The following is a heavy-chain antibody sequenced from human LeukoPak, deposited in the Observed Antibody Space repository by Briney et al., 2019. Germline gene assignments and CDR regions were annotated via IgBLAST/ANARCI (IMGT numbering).Heavy chain of an antibody. CDR3: ARTQFTEFGNWNDGMFEDY. D-gene: IGHD1-1*01. CDR2: IYYSGST. CDR1: GGSISSYY. J-gene: IGHJ4*02. Sequence: PSETLSLTCTVSGGSISSYYWSWIRQPPGKGLEWIGYIYYSGSTNYNPSLKSRVTISVDTSKNQFSLKLSSVTAADTAVYYCARTQFTEFGNWNDGMFEDYWGQGTLVTVSS. V-gene: IGHV4-59*08.